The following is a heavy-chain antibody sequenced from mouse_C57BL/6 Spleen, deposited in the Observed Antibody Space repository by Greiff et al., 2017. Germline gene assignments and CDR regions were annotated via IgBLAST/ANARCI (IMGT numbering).Heavy chain of an antibody. V-gene: IGHV1-26*01. Sequence: VQLQQSGPELVKPGASVKISCKASGYTFTDYYMNWVKQSHGKSLEWIGDINPNNGGTSYNQKFKGKATLTVDKSSSTAYMELRSLTSEDSAVYYCAGGYYGYDGFDYGGQGTTLTVSS. CDR1: GYTFTDYY. J-gene: IGHJ2*01. D-gene: IGHD2-2*01. CDR3: AGGYYGYDGFDY. CDR2: INPNNGGT.